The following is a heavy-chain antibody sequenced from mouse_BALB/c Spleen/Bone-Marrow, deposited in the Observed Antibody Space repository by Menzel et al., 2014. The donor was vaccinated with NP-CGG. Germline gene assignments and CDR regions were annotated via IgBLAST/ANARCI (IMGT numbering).Heavy chain of an antibody. CDR2: IWRGGST. J-gene: IGHJ4*01. CDR3: AKRGTTTGAMDY. Sequence: VQLQQSGPGLVQPSQSLSITCTVSGFSLTSYGVHWVRQSPGKGLEWLGVIWRGGSTDYNAAFMSRLSITKDNSKSXVFFKMNSLQADDTAIYYCAKRGTTTGAMDYWGQGTSVTVSS. CDR1: GFSLTSYG. D-gene: IGHD2-14*01. V-gene: IGHV2-5*01.